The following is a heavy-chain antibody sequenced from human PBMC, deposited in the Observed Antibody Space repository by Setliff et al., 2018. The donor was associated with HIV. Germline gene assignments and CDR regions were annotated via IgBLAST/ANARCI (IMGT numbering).Heavy chain of an antibody. V-gene: IGHV4-34*01. J-gene: IGHJ5*02. D-gene: IGHD3-16*01. CDR1: GGSFSGYY. CDR2: LNDSGST. CDR3: ARGTKFVWGRWFDP. Sequence: SETLSLTCAVYGGSFSGYYWSWIRQPPRKRLEWTGELNDSGSTNYNPSLKSRVTISVDTSKNQFSLRLSSVTAADTAVYYCARGTKFVWGRWFDPWGQGTLVTVSS.